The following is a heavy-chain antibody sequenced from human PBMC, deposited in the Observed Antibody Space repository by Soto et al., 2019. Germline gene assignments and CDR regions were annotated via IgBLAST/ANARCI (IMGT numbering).Heavy chain of an antibody. J-gene: IGHJ6*02. CDR3: AHSRCGGDCLRSYSSHYYYGMDV. D-gene: IGHD2-21*02. CDR1: GFSLSTGGVG. V-gene: IGHV2-5*02. Sequence: QITLKESGPTLVKPTQTLTLTCTFSGFSLSTGGVGVGWIRQPPGKALEWLALIYWDDDKRYSPSLKSRLTVTKDTSKNQVVLTMTNMVPVDTATYYCAHSRCGGDCLRSYSSHYYYGMDVWGQGTTVTVSS. CDR2: IYWDDDK.